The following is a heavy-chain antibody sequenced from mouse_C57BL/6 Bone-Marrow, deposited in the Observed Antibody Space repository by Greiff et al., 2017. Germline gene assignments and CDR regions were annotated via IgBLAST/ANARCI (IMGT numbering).Heavy chain of an antibody. D-gene: IGHD2-5*01. V-gene: IGHV5-4*01. J-gene: IGHJ4*01. CDR1: GFTFSSYA. CDR2: ISDGGSYT. CDR3: ARDRYSNYAYAMDY. Sequence: EVHLVESGGGLVKPGGSLKLSCAASGFTFSSYAMSWVRQTPEKRLEWVATISDGGSYTYYPDNVKGRFTISRDNAKNNLYLQMSHLKSEDTAMYYCARDRYSNYAYAMDYWGQGTSVTVSS.